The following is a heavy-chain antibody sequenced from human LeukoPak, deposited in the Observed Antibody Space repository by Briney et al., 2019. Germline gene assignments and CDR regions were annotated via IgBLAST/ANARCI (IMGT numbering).Heavy chain of an antibody. Sequence: GGSLRLSCAASGFTFSSYGMHWVRQAPGKGLEWVAVMWYDGSNKYYADSVKGRFTISRDNSKNTLYLQMNSLRAEDTAVYYCAREAPVVTRLSTPYYYGMDVWGQGTTVTVSS. CDR1: GFTFSSYG. CDR3: AREAPVVTRLSTPYYYGMDV. D-gene: IGHD4-23*01. CDR2: MWYDGSNK. V-gene: IGHV3-33*01. J-gene: IGHJ6*02.